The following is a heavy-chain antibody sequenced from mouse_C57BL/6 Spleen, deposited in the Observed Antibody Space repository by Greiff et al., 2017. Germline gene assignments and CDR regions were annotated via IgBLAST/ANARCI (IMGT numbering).Heavy chain of an antibody. CDR2: ISSGGSYT. Sequence: EVQGVESGGDLVKPGGSLKLSCAASGFTFSSYGMSWVRQTPDKRLEWVATISSGGSYTYYPDSVKGRFTISRDNAKNTLYLQMSSLKSEDTAMYYCARQGTTVVAHFDYWGQGTTLTVSS. V-gene: IGHV5-6*01. CDR1: GFTFSSYG. J-gene: IGHJ2*01. CDR3: ARQGTTVVAHFDY. D-gene: IGHD1-1*01.